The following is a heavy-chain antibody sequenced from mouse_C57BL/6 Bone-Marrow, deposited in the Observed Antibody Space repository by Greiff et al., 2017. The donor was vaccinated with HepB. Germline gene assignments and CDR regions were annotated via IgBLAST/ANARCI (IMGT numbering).Heavy chain of an antibody. V-gene: IGHV5-12*01. J-gene: IGHJ3*01. D-gene: IGHD1-1*01. CDR3: ARPYGSSSAWFAY. Sequence: EVQVVESGGGLVQPGGSLKLSCAASGFTFSDYYMYWVRQTPEKRLEWVAYISNGGGSTYYPDTVKGRFTISRDNAKNTLYLQMSRLKSEDTAMYYCARPYGSSSAWFAYWGQGTLVTVSA. CDR2: ISNGGGST. CDR1: GFTFSDYY.